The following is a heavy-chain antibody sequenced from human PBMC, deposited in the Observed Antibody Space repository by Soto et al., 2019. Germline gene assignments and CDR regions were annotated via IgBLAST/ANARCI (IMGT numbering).Heavy chain of an antibody. CDR3: ARGARSSSWPYYFDY. J-gene: IGHJ4*02. V-gene: IGHV3-11*06. CDR2: ISSSSSYT. Sequence: PVGSLRLSCAASGFTFSDYYMSWIRQAPGKGLEWVSYISSSSSYTNYADSVKGRFTISRDNAKNSLYLQMNSLRAEDTAVYYCARGARSSSWPYYFDYWGQGTLVTVSS. CDR1: GFTFSDYY. D-gene: IGHD6-13*01.